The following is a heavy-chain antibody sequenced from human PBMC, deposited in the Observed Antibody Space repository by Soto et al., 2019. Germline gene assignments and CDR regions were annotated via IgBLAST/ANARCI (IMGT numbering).Heavy chain of an antibody. V-gene: IGHV2-5*02. CDR2: IYWDDDK. CDR1: GFSLSTSGVG. J-gene: IGHJ4*02. Sequence: QITLRESGPTLVKPTQTLTLTCTVSGFSLSTSGVGVAWIRQPPGKALEWLALIYWDDDKRYSPSLQSRLTITKDTSTNQVVLTMINMDSVDTATYYCVNHNGDDYNEGEYWCQGTLVTVSS. D-gene: IGHD4-4*01. CDR3: VNHNGDDYNEGEY.